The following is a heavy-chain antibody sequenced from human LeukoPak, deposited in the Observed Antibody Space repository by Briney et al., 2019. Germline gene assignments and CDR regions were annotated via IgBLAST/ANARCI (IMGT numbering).Heavy chain of an antibody. J-gene: IGHJ4*02. CDR1: GGSISSSNW. CDR2: IYHSGST. D-gene: IGHD3-3*01. V-gene: IGHV4-4*02. Sequence: SGTLSLTCAVSGGSISSSNWWSWVRQPPGKGLEWIGEIYHSGSTNYNPSLKSRVTISVDKSKNQFSLKLSSVTAADTAVYYCARRGEYDFWSGYYPPSFDYWGQGTLVTVSS. CDR3: ARRGEYDFWSGYYPPSFDY.